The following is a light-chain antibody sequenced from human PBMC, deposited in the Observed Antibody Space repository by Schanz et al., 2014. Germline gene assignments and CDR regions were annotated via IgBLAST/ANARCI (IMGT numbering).Light chain of an antibody. CDR2: DVS. Sequence: QSALTQPASVSGSPGQSITISCTGSSSDVGGYNFVSWYQHHPGQAPKLLIYDVSKRPSGVYTRFSGSKSGNTASLTISGLQADDEADYYCCSYAGRSLIFGGGTKLTVL. CDR1: SSDVGGYNF. V-gene: IGLV2-23*02. J-gene: IGLJ2*01. CDR3: CSYAGRSLI.